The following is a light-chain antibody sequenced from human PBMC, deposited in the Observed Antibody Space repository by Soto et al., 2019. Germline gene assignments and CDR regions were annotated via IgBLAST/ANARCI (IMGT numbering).Light chain of an antibody. J-gene: IGKJ1*01. Sequence: DIQMTQSPSTLSASVGDRVTITCRASQSAGSWLAWYQQKPGRAPKLLIFDASSLEGGVPSRFSGSGSGTEFTLTINGLQPDDFATYYCQQYSSYSVTFGPGTKVEIK. CDR3: QQYSSYSVT. CDR1: QSAGSW. CDR2: DAS. V-gene: IGKV1-5*01.